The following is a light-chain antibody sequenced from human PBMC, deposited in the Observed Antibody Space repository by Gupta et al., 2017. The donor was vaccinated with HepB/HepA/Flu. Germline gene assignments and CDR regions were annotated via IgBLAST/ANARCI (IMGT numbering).Light chain of an antibody. Sequence: EVVLTQSPATLSLSPGERATLSCRASQSVSSYLAWYQQKPGQAPRLLIYNIFNRATGIPARFSGSGSGTDFTLTISSLEPEDFVVYYCQQGSHWPTFGQGTRLEIK. CDR2: NIF. J-gene: IGKJ5*01. V-gene: IGKV3-11*01. CDR1: QSVSSY. CDR3: QQGSHWPT.